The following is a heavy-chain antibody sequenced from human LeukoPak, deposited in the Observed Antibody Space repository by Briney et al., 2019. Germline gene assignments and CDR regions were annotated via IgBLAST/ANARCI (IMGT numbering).Heavy chain of an antibody. Sequence: PSETLSLTCTVSGGSISSYYWSWIRQPAGKGLEWIGEINHSGSTNYNPSLKSRVTISVDTSKNQFSLKLSSVTAADTAVYYCARGRRGRDGYNSDYWGQGTLVTVSS. CDR3: ARGRRGRDGYNSDY. V-gene: IGHV4-34*01. J-gene: IGHJ4*02. D-gene: IGHD5-24*01. CDR1: GGSISSYY. CDR2: INHSGST.